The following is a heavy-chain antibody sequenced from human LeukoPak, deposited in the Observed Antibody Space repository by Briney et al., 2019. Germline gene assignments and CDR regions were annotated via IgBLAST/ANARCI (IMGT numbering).Heavy chain of an antibody. J-gene: IGHJ4*02. CDR3: ARKSLIAVAGSLDY. D-gene: IGHD6-19*01. V-gene: IGHV4-39*07. Sequence: SETLSLTCTVSGGSISSSSYYWGWIRQPPGKGLEWIGSIYYSGSTYYNPSLKSRVTISVDTSKNQFSLKLSSVTAADTAMYYCARKSLIAVAGSLDYWGQGTLVTVSS. CDR1: GGSISSSSYY. CDR2: IYYSGST.